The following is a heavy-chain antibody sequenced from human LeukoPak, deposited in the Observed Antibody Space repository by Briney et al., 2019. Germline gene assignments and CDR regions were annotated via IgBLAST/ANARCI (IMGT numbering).Heavy chain of an antibody. CDR3: AAGGAFDI. CDR2: IVVGSGNT. Sequence: SVKVSCKASGFIFTSSAMQWVRQARGQRLEWIGWIVVGSGNTNYAQKFQERVTITRDMSTSTAYMELSSLRSEDTAVYYCAAGGAFDIWGQGTMVTVSS. V-gene: IGHV1-58*02. CDR1: GFIFTSSA. J-gene: IGHJ3*02.